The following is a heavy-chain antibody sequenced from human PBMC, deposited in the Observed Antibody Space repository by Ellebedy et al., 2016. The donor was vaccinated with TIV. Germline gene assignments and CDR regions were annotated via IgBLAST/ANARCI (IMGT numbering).Heavy chain of an antibody. CDR1: GFSFISYA. J-gene: IGHJ4*02. D-gene: IGHD6-19*01. V-gene: IGHV3-23*01. CDR2: INDRGVST. CDR3: AKVLAVAGADY. Sequence: GESLKISCAASGFSFISYAMSWVRPTPGKGLEWVSSINDRGVSTYYADSVKGRFTVSRDNSKNTLFLQMNNLRGEDRAFYYCAKVLAVAGADYWGQGTLVTVSS.